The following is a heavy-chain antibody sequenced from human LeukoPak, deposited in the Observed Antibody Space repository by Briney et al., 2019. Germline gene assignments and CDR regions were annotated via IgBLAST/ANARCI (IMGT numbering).Heavy chain of an antibody. CDR2: IIPIFDTA. CDR3: ARQYCSGGSCYLNYFDY. V-gene: IGHV1-69*13. J-gene: IGHJ4*02. Sequence: GASVKVSCKASGGTFSSYAISWVRQAPGQGLEWMGGIIPIFDTANYAQKFQGRVTITADESTSTAYMELSSLRSEDTAVYYCARQYCSGGSCYLNYFDYWGQGTLVTVSS. D-gene: IGHD2-15*01. CDR1: GGTFSSYA.